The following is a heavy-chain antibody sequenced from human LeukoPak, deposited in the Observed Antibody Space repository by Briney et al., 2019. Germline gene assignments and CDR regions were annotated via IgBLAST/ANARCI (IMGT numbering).Heavy chain of an antibody. J-gene: IGHJ3*02. CDR3: ARGTGDIAAAESDAFDI. CDR1: GFTFSSYS. CDR2: ISSSSSYI. Sequence: GGSLRLSCTASGFTFSSYSMNWVRQAPGKGLEWVSSISSSSSYIYYADSVKGRFTISRDNAKNSLYPQMNSLRAEDTAVYYCARGTGDIAAAESDAFDIWGQGTMVTVSS. V-gene: IGHV3-21*01. D-gene: IGHD6-13*01.